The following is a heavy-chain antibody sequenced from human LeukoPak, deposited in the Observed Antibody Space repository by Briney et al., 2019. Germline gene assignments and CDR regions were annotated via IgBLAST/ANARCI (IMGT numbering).Heavy chain of an antibody. CDR2: ISSSGST. CDR1: GDSISSGDYY. V-gene: IGHV4-61*02. CDR3: ARARRGYSSPGAFDI. D-gene: IGHD5-18*01. J-gene: IGHJ3*02. Sequence: SETLSLTCTVSGDSISSGDYYWSWIRQPAGKGLEWIGRISSSGSTNYNPSLKSRVTISVDTSKNQFSLKLSSVTAADTAVYFCARARRGYSSPGAFDIWGQGTMVTVSS.